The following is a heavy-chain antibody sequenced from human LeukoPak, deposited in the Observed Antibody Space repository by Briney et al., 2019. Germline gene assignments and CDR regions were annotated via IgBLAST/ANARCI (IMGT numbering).Heavy chain of an antibody. Sequence: GSSVKVSCKASGGTFSSYAISWVRQAPGQGLEWMGGIIPIFGTANYAQKFQGRVTITADKSTSTAYMELSSLRSEDTAVYYCAGQRGGYWQGAFDIWGQGTMVTVSS. CDR2: IIPIFGTA. CDR3: AGQRGGYWQGAFDI. J-gene: IGHJ3*02. CDR1: GGTFSSYA. V-gene: IGHV1-69*06. D-gene: IGHD3-22*01.